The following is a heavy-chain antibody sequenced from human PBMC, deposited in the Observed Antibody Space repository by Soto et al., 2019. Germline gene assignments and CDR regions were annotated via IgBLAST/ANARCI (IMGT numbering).Heavy chain of an antibody. CDR1: GFVFNDYA. CDR3: ARGSSTTPTSYGYLAY. D-gene: IGHD4-17*01. V-gene: IGHV3-23*01. Sequence: GGSLRLPCAASGFVFNDYAMSWVRQAPGKGLECVSGISASAGRTYYADSVKGRLSVSRDNSNNTVFLQSNRLRDEDTAMYYCARGSSTTPTSYGYLAYWGQGTLVTVSS. CDR2: ISASAGRT. J-gene: IGHJ4*02.